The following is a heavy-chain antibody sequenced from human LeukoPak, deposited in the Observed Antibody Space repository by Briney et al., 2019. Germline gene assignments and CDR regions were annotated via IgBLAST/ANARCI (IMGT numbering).Heavy chain of an antibody. V-gene: IGHV3-21*01. Sequence: GGSLRLSCAASGFSFSSYRMNWVRQAPGKGLEWVSSISSSSSYIYYADSVKGRFTISRDNAKNSLYLQMNSLRAEDTAVYCCARDSYYYDSSGYWSPMDDAFDIWGQGTMVTVSS. J-gene: IGHJ3*02. CDR2: ISSSSSYI. CDR1: GFSFSSYR. CDR3: ARDSYYYDSSGYWSPMDDAFDI. D-gene: IGHD3-22*01.